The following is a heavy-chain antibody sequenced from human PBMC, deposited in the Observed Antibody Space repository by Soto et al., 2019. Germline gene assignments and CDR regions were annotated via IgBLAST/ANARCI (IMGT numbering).Heavy chain of an antibody. D-gene: IGHD5-12*01. J-gene: IGHJ4*02. CDR2: ISWNSATI. CDR1: GFNFDDYG. CDR3: ANESGDDWALDS. Sequence: EVQLLESGGGLVQPGRSLTLSCEASGFNFDDYGMHWVRQVPGQGLEWVSGISWNSATIGYADAVKGRFIISRDNAKKSLALQMSSLRGADAALYYCANESGDDWALDSWGQGTLVTVSS. V-gene: IGHV3-9*01.